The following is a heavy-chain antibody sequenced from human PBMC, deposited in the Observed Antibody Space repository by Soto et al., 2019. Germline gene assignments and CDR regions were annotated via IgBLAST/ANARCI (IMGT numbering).Heavy chain of an antibody. Sequence: GGSLRLSCAASGFTFSRYWMHWVRQAPGKGLVWVSRINSDGSSTSYADSVKGRFTISRDNAKNTLYLQMNSLRAEDTAVYYCARHHVVPAAMWDWFDPWGQGTLVTVSS. J-gene: IGHJ5*02. CDR2: INSDGSST. CDR1: GFTFSRYW. V-gene: IGHV3-74*01. CDR3: ARHHVVPAAMWDWFDP. D-gene: IGHD2-2*01.